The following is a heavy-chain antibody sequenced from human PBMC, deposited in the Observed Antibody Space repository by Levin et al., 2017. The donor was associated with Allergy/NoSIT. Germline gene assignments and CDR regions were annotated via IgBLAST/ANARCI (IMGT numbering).Heavy chain of an antibody. CDR1: GGSISSGDYY. CDR2: IYYSGST. V-gene: IGHV4-30-4*01. D-gene: IGHD3-10*01. Sequence: PSETLSLTCTVSGGSISSGDYYWSWIRQPPGKGLEWIGYIYYSGSTYYNPSLKSRVTISVDTSKNQFSLKLSSVTAADTAVYYCARDRVVRLSMDVWGQGTTVTVSS. J-gene: IGHJ6*02. CDR3: ARDRVVRLSMDV.